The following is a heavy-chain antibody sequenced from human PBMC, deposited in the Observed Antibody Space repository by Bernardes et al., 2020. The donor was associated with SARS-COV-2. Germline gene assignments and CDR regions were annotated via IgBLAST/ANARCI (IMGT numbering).Heavy chain of an antibody. V-gene: IGHV3-74*01. J-gene: IGHJ6*02. CDR1: GFTFSGYW. CDR2: TNLDGSFT. CDR3: VRDRPYYGMDV. Sequence: GGSLRLSCAVSGFTFSGYWIHWVRQIPGKGLEWVSRTNLDGSFTSYADSVKGRFTISRDNAKNSVNLQMNSLRPEDTALYYCVRDRPYYGMDVWGQGTTGTVSS.